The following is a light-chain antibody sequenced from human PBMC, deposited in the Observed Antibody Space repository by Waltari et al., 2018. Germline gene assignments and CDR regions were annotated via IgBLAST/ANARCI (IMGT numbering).Light chain of an antibody. CDR1: SSDVGPYNL. J-gene: IGLJ1*01. CDR2: EVT. CDR3: CSYAGSNTYV. V-gene: IGLV2-23*02. Sequence: QSALTQPASVSGSPGQSITISCSGSSSDVGPYNLVSWYQQHPGKVPKLMIYEVTERPLGVSNRFSASKSGNTSSLTISGLQAEDEADYYCCSYAGSNTYVFVTGTKVIVL.